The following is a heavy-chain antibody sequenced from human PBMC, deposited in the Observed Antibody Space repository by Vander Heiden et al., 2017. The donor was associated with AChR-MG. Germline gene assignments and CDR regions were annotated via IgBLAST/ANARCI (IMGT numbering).Heavy chain of an antibody. V-gene: IGHV4-59*01. CDR1: GGPISSDY. J-gene: IGHJ4*02. Sequence: QVQLQESGPGLAKPSATLSLTCTVRGGPISSDYWSWIRQPPGKGLEWVAYIYYSGSTNNHPSLKSRVTISGETSKNPFSVKVGSVNAADTAVYYCASGGVTALDYWSQGTLVTVCS. CDR3: ASGGVTALDY. CDR2: IYYSGST. D-gene: IGHD2-21*02.